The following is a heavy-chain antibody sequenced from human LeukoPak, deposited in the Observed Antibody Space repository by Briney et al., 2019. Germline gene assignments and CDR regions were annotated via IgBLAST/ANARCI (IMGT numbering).Heavy chain of an antibody. CDR1: GSSISSDYY. D-gene: IGHD2-15*01. CDR2: IKHRGRS. Sequence: PSETLSLTCSVSGSSISSDYYWGWVRQPPGKGLEWIGSIKHRGRSYYNPSLKSRVTISVDTSKNQFSLQLSSVTAADTAVYYCARVVGATSIDYWGPGSLVTVSS. CDR3: ARVVGATSIDY. V-gene: IGHV4-38-2*02. J-gene: IGHJ4*01.